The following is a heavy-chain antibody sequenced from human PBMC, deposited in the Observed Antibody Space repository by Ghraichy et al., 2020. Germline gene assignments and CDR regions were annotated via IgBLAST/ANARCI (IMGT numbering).Heavy chain of an antibody. J-gene: IGHJ2*01. Sequence: SETLSLTCAVYGGSFSGYYWSWIRQPPGKGLEWIGEINHSGSTNYNPSLKSRVTISVDTSKNQFSLKLSSVTAADTAVYYCARTGGVVINWYFDLWGRGTLVTVSS. CDR1: GGSFSGYY. V-gene: IGHV4-34*01. CDR2: INHSGST. CDR3: ARTGGVVINWYFDL. D-gene: IGHD3-3*01.